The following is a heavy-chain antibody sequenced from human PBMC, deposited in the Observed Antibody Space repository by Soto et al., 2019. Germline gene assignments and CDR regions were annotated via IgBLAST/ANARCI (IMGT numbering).Heavy chain of an antibody. CDR2: VSGSGGST. D-gene: IGHD6-13*01. J-gene: IGHJ4*02. Sequence: GALLLSCSASGFAFSSYAMSWVRQAPGKGLEWVASVSGSGGSTYSADSVKGRFTVSRDNSKNTVYLQMNSLRDEDTAVYYCEKLTAAWGQGTLVTVYS. CDR3: EKLTAA. V-gene: IGHV3-23*01. CDR1: GFAFSSYA.